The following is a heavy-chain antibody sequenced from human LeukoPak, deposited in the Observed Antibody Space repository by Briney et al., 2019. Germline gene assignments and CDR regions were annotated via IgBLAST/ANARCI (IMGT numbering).Heavy chain of an antibody. CDR2: IVVGSGAT. D-gene: IGHD3-16*01. V-gene: IGHV1-58*01. CDR3: AADLSNPRMGASYLDS. Sequence: ASVTVSCKASGFTSTNFAVQWVRQARGQRLEWIGWIVVGSGATKCAQDFQERVTITRDLSTSTLYMELRSLTSEDTAVYYCAADLSNPRMGASYLDSWGQGTLVTVSS. J-gene: IGHJ4*02. CDR1: GFTSTNFA.